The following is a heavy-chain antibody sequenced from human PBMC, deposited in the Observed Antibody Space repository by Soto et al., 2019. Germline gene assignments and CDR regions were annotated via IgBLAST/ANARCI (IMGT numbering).Heavy chain of an antibody. CDR1: GFTFSSYG. CDR2: IWYDGSNK. Sequence: GGSLRLSCAASGFTFSSYGMHWVRQAPGKGLEWVAVIWYDGSNKYYADSVKGRFTISRDNSKNTLYLQMNSLRAEDTAVYYCAKAMDTFGGNSRDSAFDIWGQGTMVTVSS. V-gene: IGHV3-33*06. D-gene: IGHD3-16*01. CDR3: AKAMDTFGGNSRDSAFDI. J-gene: IGHJ3*02.